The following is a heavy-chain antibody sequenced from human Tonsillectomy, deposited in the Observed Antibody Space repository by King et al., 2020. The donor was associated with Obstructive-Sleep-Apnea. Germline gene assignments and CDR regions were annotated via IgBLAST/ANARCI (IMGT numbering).Heavy chain of an antibody. J-gene: IGHJ3*02. V-gene: IGHV1-46*03. CDR3: ARVHGKIHTAFDI. CDR2: INPSGGST. CDR1: GYTFTSYY. Sequence: QLVQSGAEVKKPGASVKVSCKASGYTFTSYYMHWVRQAPGQGLEWMGIINPSGGSTSYAQKFQGRVTMTRDTSTSTVYMELSSLRSEDTAVDYCARVHGKIHTAFDIWGQGTMVTVSS.